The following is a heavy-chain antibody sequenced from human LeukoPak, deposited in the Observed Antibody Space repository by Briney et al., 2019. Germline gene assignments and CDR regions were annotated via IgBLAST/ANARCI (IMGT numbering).Heavy chain of an antibody. CDR2: FDPEDSET. D-gene: IGHD6-6*01. Sequence: ASVKVSCKVSGYTLTELSMHWVRQAPGKGLEWMGGFDPEDSETIYAQKFQGRVTMTEDTSTDTAYMELSSLRSEDTAVYYCATRKIAARRAFDIWGQGTMVTVSS. J-gene: IGHJ3*02. CDR1: GYTLTELS. V-gene: IGHV1-24*01. CDR3: ATRKIAARRAFDI.